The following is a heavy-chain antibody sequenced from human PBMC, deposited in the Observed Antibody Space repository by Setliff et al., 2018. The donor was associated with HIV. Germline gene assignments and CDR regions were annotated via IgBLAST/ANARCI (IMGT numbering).Heavy chain of an antibody. D-gene: IGHD1-7*01. J-gene: IGHJ6*02. CDR1: GFTFSRCG. Sequence: SLRLSCAASGFTFSRCGMHWVRQAPGKGLEWVTFIRYDGSDKYYADSVKGRFTISRDNSKNTLYLQMNSLRAEDTAVYYCARGNYGGLYYYYGMDVWGQGTTVTVSS. CDR2: IRYDGSDK. V-gene: IGHV3-30*02. CDR3: ARGNYGGLYYYYGMDV.